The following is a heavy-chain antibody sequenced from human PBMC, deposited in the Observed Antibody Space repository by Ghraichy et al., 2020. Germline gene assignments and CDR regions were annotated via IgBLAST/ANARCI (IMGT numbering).Heavy chain of an antibody. Sequence: SETLSLTCTVSGGSISSSSYYWGWIRQPPGKGLEWIGSIYYSGSTYYNPSLKSRVTISVDTSKNQFSLKLSSVTAADTAVYYCARSVSRDISSGWGFDYWGQGTLVTVSS. CDR1: GGSISSSSYY. D-gene: IGHD6-19*01. J-gene: IGHJ4*02. V-gene: IGHV4-39*01. CDR3: ARSVSRDISSGWGFDY. CDR2: IYYSGST.